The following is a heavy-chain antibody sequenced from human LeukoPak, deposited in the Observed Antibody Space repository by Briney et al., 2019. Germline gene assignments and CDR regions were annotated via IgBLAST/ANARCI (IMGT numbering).Heavy chain of an antibody. CDR3: ARAIRYQLLSYH. Sequence: ASVKVSCKTSGYTFSIYDINWLRQAVGQGLEWMGWMNPNSAKTGFAQTFQGRAAITRDTTTATAYLELSCLTSEDTAVYYCARAIRYQLLSYHWGQGTLVSVSS. CDR1: GYTFSIYD. CDR2: MNPNSAKT. D-gene: IGHD2-2*01. V-gene: IGHV1-8*02. J-gene: IGHJ5*02.